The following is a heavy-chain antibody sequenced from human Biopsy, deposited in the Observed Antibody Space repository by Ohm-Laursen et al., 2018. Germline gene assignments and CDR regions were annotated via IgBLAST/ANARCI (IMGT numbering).Heavy chain of an antibody. CDR3: ARSRRTSGWPYFAN. V-gene: IGHV4-61*01. J-gene: IGHJ4*02. CDR1: GDSLSSGPDN. Sequence: SDTLSLTWTVSGDSLSSGPDNWSWVRQPPGQGLEYIGFIYSGGNTNYNPSLQNRVTMSVDTSKNQFSLKLSSVIAADTAVYYCARSRRTSGWPYFANWGQGTLVIVSS. CDR2: IYSGGNT. D-gene: IGHD6-19*01.